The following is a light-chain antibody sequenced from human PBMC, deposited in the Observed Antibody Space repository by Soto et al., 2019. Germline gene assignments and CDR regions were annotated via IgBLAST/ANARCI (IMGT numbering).Light chain of an antibody. CDR3: QSYDSSNQGV. CDR2: EDK. V-gene: IGLV6-57*04. Sequence: NFMLTQPHSVSESPGKTVTISCTRSRGSIASNYVQWYQQRPGSAPTTVIYEDKQRLSGVPDRFSGSIDSSSNSASLSISGLKTEDEADYYCQSYDSSNQGVFGGGTKLTVL. CDR1: RGSIASNY. J-gene: IGLJ3*02.